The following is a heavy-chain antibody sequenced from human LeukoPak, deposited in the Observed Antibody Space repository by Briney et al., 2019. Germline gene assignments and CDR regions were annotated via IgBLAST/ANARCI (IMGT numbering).Heavy chain of an antibody. J-gene: IGHJ5*02. CDR2: IYYSGST. Sequence: SQTLSLTCTVSGGSISSGGYYWRWIRQHPGKGLEWIGYIYYSGSTYYNPSLKSRVTISVDTSKNQFSLKLSSVTAADTAVYYCARSGVVTADNWFDPWGRGTLVTVSS. CDR1: GGSISSGGYY. D-gene: IGHD3-22*01. V-gene: IGHV4-31*03. CDR3: ARSGVVTADNWFDP.